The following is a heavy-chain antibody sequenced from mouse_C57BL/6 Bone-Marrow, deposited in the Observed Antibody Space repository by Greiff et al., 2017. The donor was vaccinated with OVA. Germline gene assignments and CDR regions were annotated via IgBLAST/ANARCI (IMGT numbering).Heavy chain of an antibody. V-gene: IGHV3-6*01. CDR3: ARVSYGKDV. J-gene: IGHJ1*03. CDR1: GYSITSGYY. Sequence: VQLKQSGPGLVKPSQSLSLTCSVTGYSITSGYYWNWIRQFPGNKLEWMGYISYDGSNNYNPSLKNRISITRDTSKNQFFLKLNSVTTEDTATYYCARVSYGKDVWGTGTTVTVSS. CDR2: ISYDGSN. D-gene: IGHD1-1*01.